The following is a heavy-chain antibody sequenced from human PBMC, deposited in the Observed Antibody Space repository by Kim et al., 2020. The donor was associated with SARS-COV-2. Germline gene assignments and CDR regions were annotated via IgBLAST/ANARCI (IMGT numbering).Heavy chain of an antibody. D-gene: IGHD2-15*01. Sequence: RFTISRDNSKNTLYLQMNSLRAEDTAVYYCAEGTPAGIVVVVAADDAFDIWGQGTMVTVSS. J-gene: IGHJ3*02. V-gene: IGHV3-23*01. CDR3: AEGTPAGIVVVVAADDAFDI.